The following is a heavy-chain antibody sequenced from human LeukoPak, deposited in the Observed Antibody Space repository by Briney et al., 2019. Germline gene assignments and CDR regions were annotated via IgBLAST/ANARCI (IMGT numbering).Heavy chain of an antibody. D-gene: IGHD3-22*01. J-gene: IGHJ4*02. CDR1: GSTFSSHG. Sequence: GGSLSLSCAAPGSTFSSHGMHWVGQAQGKGLEGGAVIWNDGSNKYYADSVKGQFTISRDNSKNTLYLQMNSLRAEDTAVYYCAREEVEDNSGYYFVDYWGQGTLVTVSS. CDR3: AREEVEDNSGYYFVDY. V-gene: IGHV3-33*01. CDR2: IWNDGSNK.